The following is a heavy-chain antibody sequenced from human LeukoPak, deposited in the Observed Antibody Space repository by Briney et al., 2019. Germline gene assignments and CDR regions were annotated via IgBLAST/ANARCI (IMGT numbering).Heavy chain of an antibody. Sequence: GGSQRLACAVSGFTFSSYAMSWVRQAPGKGLEWVSTISGSGGTTFYVDSVKGRFTISRDNSKNTLYLQMNSQRAEDTAIYCCAKESPHLDYWGQGTLVTVSS. CDR1: GFTFSSYA. CDR2: ISGSGGTT. CDR3: AKESPHLDY. V-gene: IGHV3-23*01. J-gene: IGHJ4*02.